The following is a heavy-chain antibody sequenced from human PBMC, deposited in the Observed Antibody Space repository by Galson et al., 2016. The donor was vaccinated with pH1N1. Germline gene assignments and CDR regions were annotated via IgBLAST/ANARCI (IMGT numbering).Heavy chain of an antibody. Sequence: SVKVSCKASGGTFTSYAINWVRQAPGQGLEWMGGLIPILGTPDYAQTLQGRVTITADENTNTAYMEMSSLRAEDTAVYYCARGFSGYDRLEYYQNGMDVWGQGTTVTVSS. CDR3: ARGFSGYDRLEYYQNGMDV. CDR1: GGTFTSYA. V-gene: IGHV1-69*13. J-gene: IGHJ6*02. D-gene: IGHD5-12*01. CDR2: LIPILGTP.